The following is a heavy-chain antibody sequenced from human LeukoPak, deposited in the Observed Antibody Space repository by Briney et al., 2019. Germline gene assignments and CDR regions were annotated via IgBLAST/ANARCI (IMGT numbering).Heavy chain of an antibody. CDR1: GFSFSTYW. CDR2: ISSDGSNT. J-gene: IGHJ3*02. CDR3: ARDLKVRGVTTVFDM. Sequence: AGGSLRLSCAASGFSFSTYWMHWVRQDPGKGLVWVSRISSDGSNTIYADSVKGRFTISRDNTKNTLYLQMNSLRAEDTAAYYCARDLKVRGVTTVFDMWGQGTMVTVSS. D-gene: IGHD3-10*01. V-gene: IGHV3-74*01.